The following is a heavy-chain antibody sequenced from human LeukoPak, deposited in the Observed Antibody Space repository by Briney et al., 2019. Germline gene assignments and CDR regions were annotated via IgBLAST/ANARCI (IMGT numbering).Heavy chain of an antibody. D-gene: IGHD1-20*01. CDR3: ARGPYNWKDADAFDI. V-gene: IGHV3-74*01. Sequence: QSGGSLRLSCAASGFTFSSYWMHWVRQAPGKGLVWVSRINTDGSSTSYADSVKGRFTISRDNAKNTLYLQMNSLRAEDTAVYYCARGPYNWKDADAFDIWGQGTMVTVSS. CDR1: GFTFSSYW. J-gene: IGHJ3*02. CDR2: INTDGSST.